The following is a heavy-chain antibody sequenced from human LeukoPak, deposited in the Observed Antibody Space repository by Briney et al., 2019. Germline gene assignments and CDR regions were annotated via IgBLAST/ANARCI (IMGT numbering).Heavy chain of an antibody. CDR2: IGTAGAT. V-gene: IGHV3-13*01. CDR3: ARGGPPDY. D-gene: IGHD3-16*01. CDR1: GFTFSDYD. Sequence: GGPLRLSCAASGFTFSDYDMHWVRQATGKGLEWVSAIGTAGATYYAGSVEGRFTISRENAKNSLFLEMNSLRAGDTAVYYCARGGPPDYWGQGTLVTVSS. J-gene: IGHJ4*02.